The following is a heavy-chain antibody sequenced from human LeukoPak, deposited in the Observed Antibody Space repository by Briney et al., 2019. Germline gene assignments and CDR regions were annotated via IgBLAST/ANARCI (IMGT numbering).Heavy chain of an antibody. J-gene: IGHJ4*02. CDR3: ARDFQAAHDYGDYGPIDFDY. V-gene: IGHV1-2*02. CDR1: GYTFTGYY. D-gene: IGHD4-17*01. CDR2: INPNSGGT. Sequence: ASVKVSCKASGYTFTGYYMHWVRQAPGQGLEWMGWINPNSGGTNYAQKFQGRVTMTRDTSISTAYMELSRLRSDDTAVYYCARDFQAAHDYGDYGPIDFDYWGQGTLVTVSS.